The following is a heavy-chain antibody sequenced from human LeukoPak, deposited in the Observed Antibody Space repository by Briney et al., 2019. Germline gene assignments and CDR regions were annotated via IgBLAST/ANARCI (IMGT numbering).Heavy chain of an antibody. CDR3: AKDGRGYSGYDY. D-gene: IGHD5-12*01. V-gene: IGHV3-23*01. J-gene: IGHJ4*02. CDR1: GFTFSSYG. Sequence: GGSLRLSCAASGFTFSSYGMSWVRQAPGKGLEWVSAISGSGGGTYYADSVKGRFTISRDNSKNTLYLQMNSLRAEDTAVYYCAKDGRGYSGYDYWGQGTLVTVSS. CDR2: ISGSGGGT.